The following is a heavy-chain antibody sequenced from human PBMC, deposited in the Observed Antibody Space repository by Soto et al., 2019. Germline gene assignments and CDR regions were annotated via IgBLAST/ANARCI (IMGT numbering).Heavy chain of an antibody. J-gene: IGHJ6*02. CDR3: ARDLVLWFGELSYYGMDV. Sequence: PGGSLRLSCAASGFTFSSYGMHWVRQAPGKGLEWVAVIWYDGSNKYYADSVKGRFTISRDNSKNTLYLQMNSLRAEDTAVYYCARDLVLWFGELSYYGMDVWGQGTTVTVSS. CDR2: IWYDGSNK. V-gene: IGHV3-33*01. D-gene: IGHD3-10*01. CDR1: GFTFSSYG.